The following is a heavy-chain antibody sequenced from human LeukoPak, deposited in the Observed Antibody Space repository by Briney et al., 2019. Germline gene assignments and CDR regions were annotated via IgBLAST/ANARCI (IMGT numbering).Heavy chain of an antibody. D-gene: IGHD3-22*01. Sequence: SETLSLTCTVSGGSISSSSYYWGWIRQPPGKGLEWLGSIYYSGSTYYSPSLKSRVTISVDTSKNQFSLKLSSVTAADTAVYYCARLMSQTYYYDSSGYHFKDYWGQGTLVTVSS. CDR2: IYYSGST. CDR3: ARLMSQTYYYDSSGYHFKDY. J-gene: IGHJ4*02. V-gene: IGHV4-39*01. CDR1: GGSISSSSYY.